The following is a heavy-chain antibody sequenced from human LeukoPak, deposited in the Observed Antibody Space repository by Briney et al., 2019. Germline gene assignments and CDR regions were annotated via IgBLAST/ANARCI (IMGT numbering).Heavy chain of an antibody. CDR3: ARELPSGGSL. CDR2: INQDGSEK. J-gene: IGHJ4*02. D-gene: IGHD1-26*01. CDR1: GFTFSRYW. Sequence: PGGSLRLSCAASGFTFSRYWMSWVRQAPGKGLEWVANINQDGSEKYYVDSVKGRSTISRDNAKNSLYLQMSSLRAEDTAVYYCARELPSGGSLWGQGTLVTVSS. V-gene: IGHV3-7*03.